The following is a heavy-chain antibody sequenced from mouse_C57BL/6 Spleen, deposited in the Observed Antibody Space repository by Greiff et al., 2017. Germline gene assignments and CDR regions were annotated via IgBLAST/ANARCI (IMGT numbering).Heavy chain of an antibody. CDR3: ARVTTALYFDY. CDR2: IYPSDSET. V-gene: IGHV1-61*01. CDR1: GYTFTSYW. D-gene: IGHD1-2*01. J-gene: IGHJ2*01. Sequence: QVQLQQPGAELVRPGSSVKLSCKASGYTFTSYWMDWVKQRPGQGLEWIGNIYPSDSETHYNQKFKDKATLTVDKSSSTAYIQLSSLTSEDSAVYYCARVTTALYFDYWGQGTTLTVSS.